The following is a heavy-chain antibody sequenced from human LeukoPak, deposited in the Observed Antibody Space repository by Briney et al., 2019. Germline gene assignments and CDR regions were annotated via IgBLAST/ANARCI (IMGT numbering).Heavy chain of an antibody. V-gene: IGHV3-74*01. CDR3: AREEQRPGATTSDP. J-gene: IGHJ5*02. CDR1: GVTFNTYW. CDR2: INPDGSWT. Sequence: PGGSLRLSCAASGVTFNTYWMVWFRHAPGKGLVWVSCINPDGSWTLHAYSVKGRFTISRAYTKNTLYLQMNRLRVEDTAMYYCAREEQRPGATTSDPWSEGTLVTVPS. D-gene: IGHD6-25*01.